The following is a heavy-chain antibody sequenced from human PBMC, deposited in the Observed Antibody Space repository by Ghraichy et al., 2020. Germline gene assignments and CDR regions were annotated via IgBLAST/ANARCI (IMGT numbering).Heavy chain of an antibody. CDR1: GGSISSYY. Sequence: SETLSLTCTVSGGSISSYYWNWVRQPPGKGLEWIGYMDHSGSTSYNPSLKRRVTISIDTSKNQFSLKLTSVTAADTALYYCARWAYGLDVWGQGTTVTVSS. J-gene: IGHJ6*02. CDR2: MDHSGST. V-gene: IGHV4-59*01. CDR3: ARWAYGLDV.